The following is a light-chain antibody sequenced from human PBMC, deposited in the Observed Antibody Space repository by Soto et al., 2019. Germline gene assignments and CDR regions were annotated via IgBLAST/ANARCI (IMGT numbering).Light chain of an antibody. Sequence: EIVLTQSPGTLSLSPGERATLSCRASQSVRNDHVAWYQQKTGQAPRLLISRAVTRAIGIPDRFSGSGSGTGFTLTISSLEPEDFALYYCQQYGTTPWTFGQGTKVDIK. CDR3: QQYGTTPWT. V-gene: IGKV3-20*01. J-gene: IGKJ1*01. CDR1: QSVRNDH. CDR2: RAV.